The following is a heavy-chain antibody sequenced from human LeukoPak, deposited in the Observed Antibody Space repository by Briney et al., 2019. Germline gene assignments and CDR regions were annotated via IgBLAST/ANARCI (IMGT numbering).Heavy chain of an antibody. CDR3: ARDGLSSSWYYYYMDV. V-gene: IGHV3-48*01. CDR1: GFTFSSYS. CDR2: ISSSSSTI. Sequence: GGSLRLSCAASGFTFSSYSMNWVRQAPGKGLEWVSYISSSSSTIYYADSVKGRFTISRDNAKNSLYLQMNSLRAEDTAVYYCARDGLSSSWYYYYMDVWGKGTTVTVSS. J-gene: IGHJ6*03. D-gene: IGHD6-13*01.